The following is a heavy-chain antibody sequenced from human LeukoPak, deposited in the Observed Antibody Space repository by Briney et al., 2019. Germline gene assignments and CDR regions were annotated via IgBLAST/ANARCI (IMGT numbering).Heavy chain of an antibody. CDR3: ARHRYFQL. CDR1: GYSFTSYW. Sequence: GESLKISSKGSGYSFTSYWIGWVRQMPGKGLEWMGIIFPADSDTRYSPSFQGQVTISVDKSIYTAYPQWSSLKPSDTAMYYCARHRYFQLWGQGTLVTVSS. CDR2: IFPADSDT. V-gene: IGHV5-51*01. J-gene: IGHJ1*01.